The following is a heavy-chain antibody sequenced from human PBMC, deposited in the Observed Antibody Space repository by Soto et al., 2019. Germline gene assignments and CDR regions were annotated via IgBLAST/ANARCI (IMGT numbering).Heavy chain of an antibody. CDR3: ARYYYGSGSYGGNKTYGMDV. V-gene: IGHV1-8*01. CDR1: GYTFTSYD. D-gene: IGHD3-10*01. Sequence: QVQLVQSGAEVKKPGASVKVSCKASGYTFTSYDINWVRQATGQGLEWMGWMNPNSGNTGYAQKFQGRVNLNTNTPISTAYLGLSSLRSEDTAVYYRARYYYGSGSYGGNKTYGMDVWGQGTTVTVSS. CDR2: MNPNSGNT. J-gene: IGHJ6*02.